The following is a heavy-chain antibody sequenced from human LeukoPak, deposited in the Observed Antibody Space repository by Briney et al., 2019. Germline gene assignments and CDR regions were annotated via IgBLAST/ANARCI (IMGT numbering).Heavy chain of an antibody. CDR1: GFTFSSYA. D-gene: IGHD2-21*01. J-gene: IGHJ4*02. V-gene: IGHV3-30-3*01. Sequence: GGSLRLSCAASGFTFSSYAMHWVRQAPGKGLEWVAVISYDGSNKYYADSVKGRFTISRDNSKNTLYLQMNSLRAEDTAVYYCARARRLFLPIDYWGQGTLVTVSS. CDR2: ISYDGSNK. CDR3: ARARRLFLPIDY.